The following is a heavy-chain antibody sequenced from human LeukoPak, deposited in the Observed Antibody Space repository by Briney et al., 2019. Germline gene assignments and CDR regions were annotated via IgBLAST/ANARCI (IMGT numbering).Heavy chain of an antibody. J-gene: IGHJ4*02. Sequence: GESLKISCKGSGYSFTSYWIGWVRQMPGKGLEWTGIIYPGDSDTRYSPSFQGQVTISADTSIKTAYLQWSSLKASDTAMYYCARGGYCSSTTCSTDYWGQGTLVTVSS. CDR3: ARGGYCSSTTCSTDY. V-gene: IGHV5-51*01. D-gene: IGHD2-2*01. CDR1: GYSFTSYW. CDR2: IYPGDSDT.